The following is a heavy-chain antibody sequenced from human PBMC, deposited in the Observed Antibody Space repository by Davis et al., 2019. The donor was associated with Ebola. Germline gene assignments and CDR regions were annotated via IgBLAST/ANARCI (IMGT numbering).Heavy chain of an antibody. V-gene: IGHV3-7*01. Sequence: GESLKISCAASGFTFSSYWMSWVRQAPGKGLEWVANIKQDGSEKYYVDSVKGRFTISRDNAKNSLYLQMNSLRAEDTAVYYCARDSITYYYGSEDAFDIWGQGTMVTVSS. CDR1: GFTFSSYW. CDR2: IKQDGSEK. CDR3: ARDSITYYYGSEDAFDI. J-gene: IGHJ3*02. D-gene: IGHD3-10*01.